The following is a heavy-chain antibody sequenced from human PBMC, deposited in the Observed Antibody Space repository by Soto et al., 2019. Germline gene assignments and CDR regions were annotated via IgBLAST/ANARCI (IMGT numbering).Heavy chain of an antibody. CDR1: GFTFSSYA. V-gene: IGHV3-23*01. CDR3: AKWRGYSRRFDP. D-gene: IGHD6-13*01. CDR2: ISGSGGST. Sequence: EVQLLESGGGLVQPGGSLRLSCAASGFTFSSYAMSWVRQAPGKGLEWVAAISGSGGSTYYADSVKGRFTISRDNSKNTRYLQMNSLRAEDTAVYYCAKWRGYSRRFDPWGQGTLVTVSS. J-gene: IGHJ5*02.